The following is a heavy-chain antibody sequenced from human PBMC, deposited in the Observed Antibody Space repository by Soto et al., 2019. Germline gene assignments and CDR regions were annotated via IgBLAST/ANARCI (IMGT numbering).Heavy chain of an antibody. V-gene: IGHV3-23*01. CDR1: GFTFSNYA. CDR3: ARLPGIEVAGAWFDP. D-gene: IGHD6-19*01. Sequence: EVQLLESGGGLVHVGGSLRLSCADSGFTFSNYAMTWVRQAPGRGLEWVSAISGSGGSTYSADSVRGRFKISRDNSKNILYLDMNSLRADDTAIYFCARLPGIEVAGAWFDPWGQGVLVTVSS. J-gene: IGHJ5*02. CDR2: ISGSGGST.